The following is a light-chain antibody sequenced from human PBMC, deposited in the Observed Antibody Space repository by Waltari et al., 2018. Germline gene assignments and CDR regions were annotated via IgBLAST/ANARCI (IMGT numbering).Light chain of an antibody. V-gene: IGKV2-28*01. CDR3: MQALRSPNT. CDR2: LGS. Sequence: DIVMIQSPLSLPVTPGEPASISCRSSQSLLRSNGYKGLDWYLQKPGQPPQRLIYLGSHRASWVPDRCSGSGSGTDFTLEIKRVEAEDVGVYNCMQALRSPNTFGQGTKLEIK. CDR1: QSLLRSNGYKG. J-gene: IGKJ2*01.